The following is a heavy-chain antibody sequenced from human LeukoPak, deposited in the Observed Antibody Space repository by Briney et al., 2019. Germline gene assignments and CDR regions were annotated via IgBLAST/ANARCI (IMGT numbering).Heavy chain of an antibody. Sequence: PGGSLRLSCAASGFAVSSNHMNWDRQAPGKGLEWVSVIFNGGSTYYADSVKGRFTISRDNSKNTLYLQMNSLRAEDTAVYYCATSIVGFDEHFQHWGQGTLVTVSS. CDR1: GFAVSSNH. V-gene: IGHV3-53*01. CDR2: IFNGGST. J-gene: IGHJ1*01. CDR3: ATSIVGFDEHFQH. D-gene: IGHD1-26*01.